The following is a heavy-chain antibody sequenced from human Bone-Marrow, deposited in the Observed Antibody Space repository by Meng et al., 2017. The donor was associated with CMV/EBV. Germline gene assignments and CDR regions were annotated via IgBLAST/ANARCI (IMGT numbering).Heavy chain of an antibody. CDR3: ARQYTSGYWAFDY. V-gene: IGHV3-30*19. D-gene: IGHD3-22*01. CDR1: GFAFSSYN. Sequence: GGSLRPSCAASGFAFSSYNIHWVRQAPGKGLEWVTFISYDGSNEYYAASVKGRFTISRDNPKNTLYVEMNSLRAEDTAVYYCARQYTSGYWAFDYCGQGALVTVSS. J-gene: IGHJ4*02. CDR2: ISYDGSNE.